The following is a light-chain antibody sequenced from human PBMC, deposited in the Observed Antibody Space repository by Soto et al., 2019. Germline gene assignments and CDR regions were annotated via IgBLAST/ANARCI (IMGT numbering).Light chain of an antibody. CDR3: QQRSDWPIT. CDR1: QSVDSR. CDR2: AAS. V-gene: IGKV3-11*01. J-gene: IGKJ5*01. Sequence: EIVLTQSPASLSLYPGERATLSCRASQSVDSRLVWYQQKPGQAPRLLIFAASNRDTGIPVRFSGSGSGTDFTLAINRLEPDDFAVYYCQQRSDWPITFGQGTRLEIK.